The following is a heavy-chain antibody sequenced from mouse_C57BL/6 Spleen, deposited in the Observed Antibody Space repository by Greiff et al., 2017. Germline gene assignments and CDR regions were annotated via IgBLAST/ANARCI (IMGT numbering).Heavy chain of an antibody. J-gene: IGHJ3*01. D-gene: IGHD1-1*01. Sequence: VQLQQSGPELVKPGASVKMSCKASGYTFTDYNMHWVKQSHGKSLEWIGYINPNNGGTSYNQKFKGKATLTVNKSSSTAYMELRSLTSEDSAVYYCARGSSYVTWFAYWGQGTLVTVSA. CDR1: GYTFTDYN. CDR3: ARGSSYVTWFAY. V-gene: IGHV1-22*01. CDR2: INPNNGGT.